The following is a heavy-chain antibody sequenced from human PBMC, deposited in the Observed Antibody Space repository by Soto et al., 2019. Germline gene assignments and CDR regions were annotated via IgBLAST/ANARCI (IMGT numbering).Heavy chain of an antibody. Sequence: PGGSLRFSCAASGFTVSSNYMSWVRQAPGKGLEWVSVIYSGGSTYYADSVKGRFTISRDNSKNTLYLQMNSLRAEDTAVYYCARLTYYDYVWGSYVDAFDIWGQGTMVTVSS. CDR1: GFTVSSNY. CDR2: IYSGGST. CDR3: ARLTYYDYVWGSYVDAFDI. D-gene: IGHD3-16*01. J-gene: IGHJ3*02. V-gene: IGHV3-66*01.